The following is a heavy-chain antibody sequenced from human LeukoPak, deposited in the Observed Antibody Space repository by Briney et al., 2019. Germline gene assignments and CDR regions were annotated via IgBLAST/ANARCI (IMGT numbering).Heavy chain of an antibody. CDR3: ARGGSSWNDRLDPDY. V-gene: IGHV1-46*01. Sequence: ASVKVSCKASGYTFTSYYMHWVRQAPGQGLEWMGIINPSGGSTSYAQKFQGRVTMTSDTSTSTVYMELSSLRSEDTAVYYCARGGSSWNDRLDPDYWGQGTLVTVSS. CDR2: INPSGGST. CDR1: GYTFTSYY. D-gene: IGHD1-1*01. J-gene: IGHJ4*02.